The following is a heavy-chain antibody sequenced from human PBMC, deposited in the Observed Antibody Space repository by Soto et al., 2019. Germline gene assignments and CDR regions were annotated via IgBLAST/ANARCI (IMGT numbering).Heavy chain of an antibody. CDR1: GYTLTELS. V-gene: IGHV1-24*01. CDR3: ARAYYDFWSGYYAPGYYGMDV. Sequence: ASVKVSCKVSGYTLTELSMHWVRQAPGKGLEWMGGFDPEDGETIYAQKFQGRVTMTEDTSTDTAYMELSSLRSEDTAVYYCARAYYDFWSGYYAPGYYGMDVWGQGTTVTVSS. CDR2: FDPEDGET. D-gene: IGHD3-3*01. J-gene: IGHJ6*02.